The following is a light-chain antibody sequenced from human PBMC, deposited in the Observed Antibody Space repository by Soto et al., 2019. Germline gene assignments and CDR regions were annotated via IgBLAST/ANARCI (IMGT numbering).Light chain of an antibody. CDR2: WAS. CDR1: QSISYTSNKKNH. J-gene: IGKJ5*01. V-gene: IGKV4-1*01. Sequence: IVRRKSQDSLAVSLGERATIKCKSRQSISYTSNKKNHLAWYQQKPGQPPQLLIYWASTRESGVPDRFTGSGSGTDFTLTISSLQAEDVAVYYCQQYHSSPVTFGQGTRLENK. CDR3: QQYHSSPVT.